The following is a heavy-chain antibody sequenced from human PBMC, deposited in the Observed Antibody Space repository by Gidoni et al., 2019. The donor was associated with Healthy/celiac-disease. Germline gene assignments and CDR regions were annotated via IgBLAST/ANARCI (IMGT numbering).Heavy chain of an antibody. CDR3: ARDVVVPAAMDYYYGMDV. D-gene: IGHD2-2*01. CDR2: ISSSSSYI. J-gene: IGHJ6*02. V-gene: IGHV3-21*01. CDR1: GFTLRSYS. Sequence: EVQLVESGGGLVKPGGSLRLSCAASGFTLRSYSRNWVRQAPGKGLEWVSSISSSSSYIYYADSVKGRFTISRDNAKNSLYLQMNSLRAEDTAVYYCARDVVVPAAMDYYYGMDVWGQGTTVTVSS.